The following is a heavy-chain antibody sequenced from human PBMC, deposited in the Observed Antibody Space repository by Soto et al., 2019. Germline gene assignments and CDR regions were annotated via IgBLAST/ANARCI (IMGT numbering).Heavy chain of an antibody. J-gene: IGHJ4*02. CDR1: GGSISSYY. CDR3: ARAWGEAFDY. Sequence: SETLSLTCTVSGGSISSYYWSWIRQPPGKGLEWIGYIHYSGSTNYNPSLKSRVTISVDTSKNQFSLKLSSVTAADTAVYYCARAWGEAFDYWGQGTLVTVSS. V-gene: IGHV4-59*01. D-gene: IGHD3-16*01. CDR2: IHYSGST.